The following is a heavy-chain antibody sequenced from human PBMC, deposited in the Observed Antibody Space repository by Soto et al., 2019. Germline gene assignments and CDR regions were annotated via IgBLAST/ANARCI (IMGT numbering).Heavy chain of an antibody. V-gene: IGHV1-8*01. CDR3: AIDPYYDFWSGYYTDAFDI. Sequence: GASVKVSCKASGYTFTSYDINWVRQATGQGLEWVGWMNPNSGNTGYAQKFQGRVTMTRNTSISTAYMELSSLRSEDTAVYYCAIDPYYDFWSGYYTDAFDIWGQGTMVTVSS. J-gene: IGHJ3*02. CDR1: GYTFTSYD. D-gene: IGHD3-3*01. CDR2: MNPNSGNT.